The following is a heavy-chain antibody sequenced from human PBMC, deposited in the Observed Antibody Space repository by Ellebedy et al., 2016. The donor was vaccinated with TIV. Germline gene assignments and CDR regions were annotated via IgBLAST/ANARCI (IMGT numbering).Heavy chain of an antibody. CDR3: ARVGNYYGGNPSYYFDY. CDR2: IIPILGKA. J-gene: IGHJ4*02. V-gene: IGHV1-69*10. Sequence: AASVKVSCKASGGTFTSPAINWVRQAPGHGLEWMGGIIPILGKANYAQKFQGRVTITADESTYTAYMELSSLRSEDTAVYYCARVGNYYGGNPSYYFDYWGQGTLVTVSS. D-gene: IGHD4-23*01. CDR1: GGTFTSPA.